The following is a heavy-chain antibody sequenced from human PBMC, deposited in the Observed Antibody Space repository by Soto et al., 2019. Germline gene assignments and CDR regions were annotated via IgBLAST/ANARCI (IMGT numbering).Heavy chain of an antibody. Sequence: GGSLRLSCAASGFTFSSYAMTWVRQAPGKGLEWVSGISGSGGSKYYADSVKGHFTISRDNSKNMVYLQMNSLRAEDTAVYYCAKEDSNWNYVRFFDYWGQGTLVTVSS. J-gene: IGHJ4*02. CDR2: ISGSGGSK. V-gene: IGHV3-23*01. D-gene: IGHD1-7*01. CDR3: AKEDSNWNYVRFFDY. CDR1: GFTFSSYA.